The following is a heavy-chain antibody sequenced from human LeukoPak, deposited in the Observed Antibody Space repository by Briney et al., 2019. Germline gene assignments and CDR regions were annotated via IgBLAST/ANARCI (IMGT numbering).Heavy chain of an antibody. CDR3: ARYGAVTTNFDY. CDR1: GGSFSGYY. J-gene: IGHJ4*02. Sequence: PSETLSLTCAVYGGSFSGYYWSWIRQPPGKGLEWIGEINHSGSTNYNPSLKCRVTISVDTSKNQFSLKLSSVTAADTAVYYCARYGAVTTNFDYWGQGTLVTVSS. CDR2: INHSGST. V-gene: IGHV4-34*01. D-gene: IGHD4-17*01.